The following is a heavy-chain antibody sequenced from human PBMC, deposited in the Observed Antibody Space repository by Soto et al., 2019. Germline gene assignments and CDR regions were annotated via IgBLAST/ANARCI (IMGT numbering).Heavy chain of an antibody. V-gene: IGHV4-34*01. CDR3: ARITFRRFSSGYYYYFDY. J-gene: IGHJ4*02. Sequence: GSLRLSCAVYGGSFSGYYWSWIRQPPGKGLEWIGEINHSGRTNYNPSLKSRVTISVDTSKNQFSLKLSSVTAADTAVYYCARITFRRFSSGYYYYFDYWGQGSLVTVSS. CDR2: INHSGRT. CDR1: GGSFSGYY. D-gene: IGHD3-22*01.